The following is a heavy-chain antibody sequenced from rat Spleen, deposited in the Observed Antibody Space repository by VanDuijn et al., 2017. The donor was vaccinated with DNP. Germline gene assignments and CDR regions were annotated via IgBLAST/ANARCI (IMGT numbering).Heavy chain of an antibody. J-gene: IGHJ2*01. Sequence: EVQLVESGGDLVRPGRSLKLSCVASEFTFNNYWMTWFRQAPGKGLEWVASITTSGGRTYYPDSVKGRFTISRDNEKRTLYLQMNSLRSEDTATYYCASWGIRAYYFDSWGQGVMVTVSS. CDR2: ITTSGGRT. V-gene: IGHV5-31*01. D-gene: IGHD4-3*01. CDR3: ASWGIRAYYFDS. CDR1: EFTFNNYW.